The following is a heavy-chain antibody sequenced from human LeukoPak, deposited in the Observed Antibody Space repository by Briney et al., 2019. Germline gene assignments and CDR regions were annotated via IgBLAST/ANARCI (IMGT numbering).Heavy chain of an antibody. V-gene: IGHV1-8*01. CDR2: MNPNSGNT. CDR3: AKRGYSYGEFDY. Sequence: ASVKVSCKASGYTFTSYDINRVRQATGQGLEWMGWMNPNSGNTGYAQKFQDRVTMTRNTSISTAYMELSSLRSEDTAVYYCAKRGYSYGEFDYWGQGTLVTVSS. CDR1: GYTFTSYD. J-gene: IGHJ4*02. D-gene: IGHD5-18*01.